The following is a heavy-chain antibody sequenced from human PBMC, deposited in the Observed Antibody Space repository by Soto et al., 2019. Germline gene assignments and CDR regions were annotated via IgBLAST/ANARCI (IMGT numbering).Heavy chain of an antibody. D-gene: IGHD6-13*01. Sequence: ASVKVSCKVAGYTLAGLSMHWVRQAPGKGLEWMGGIDPEGGKTDYAQKFQGRVTMTEDTSTSTAYMELSSLRSEDTAVSCARRGYSSSWYYYYYYGMDVWGQGTTVTVS. CDR1: GYTLAGLS. CDR2: IDPEGGKT. V-gene: IGHV1-24*01. CDR3: RRGYSSSWYYYYYYGMDV. J-gene: IGHJ6*02.